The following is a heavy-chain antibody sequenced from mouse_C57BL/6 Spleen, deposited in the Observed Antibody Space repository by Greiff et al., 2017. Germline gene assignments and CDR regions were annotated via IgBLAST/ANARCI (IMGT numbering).Heavy chain of an antibody. CDR2: ISSGSSTI. D-gene: IGHD1-1*01. J-gene: IGHJ3*01. CDR1: GFTFSDYG. Sequence: EVKLVESGGGLVKPGGSLKLSCAASGFTFSDYGMHWVRQAPEKGLEWVAYISSGSSTIYYANTVKGRITISRDKAKNTLFLQMTRLRSEDAAMYYCGRHGSSSWFAYWGQGTLVTVSA. CDR3: GRHGSSSWFAY. V-gene: IGHV5-17*01.